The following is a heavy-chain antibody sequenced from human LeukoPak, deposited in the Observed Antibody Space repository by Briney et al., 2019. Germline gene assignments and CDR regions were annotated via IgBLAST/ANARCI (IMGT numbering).Heavy chain of an antibody. Sequence: SETLSLTCTVSGGSISSHYWSWIRQPPGKGLEWIAYIYYSGSTNYNPSLKSRVTISLDTSKNQFSLKLSSVTAADTAVYYCARGVEMATTNWFDPWGQGTLVTVSS. V-gene: IGHV4-59*11. D-gene: IGHD5-24*01. CDR2: IYYSGST. CDR1: GGSISSHY. J-gene: IGHJ5*02. CDR3: ARGVEMATTNWFDP.